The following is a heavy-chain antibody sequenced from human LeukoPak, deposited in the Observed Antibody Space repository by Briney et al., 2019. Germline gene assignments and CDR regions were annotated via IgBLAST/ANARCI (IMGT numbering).Heavy chain of an antibody. J-gene: IGHJ6*02. CDR3: ARAGATYYYGSGSYPHYGMDV. D-gene: IGHD3-10*01. V-gene: IGHV3-11*01. Sequence: GGSLRLSCVASEFTFSDYYMSWIRQAPGKGLEWVSYIISSGSSIYYADSVKGRFTISRDNAKNSLYLQMNSLRAEDTAVYYCARAGATYYYGSGSYPHYGMDVWGQGTTVTVSS. CDR2: IISSGSSI. CDR1: EFTFSDYY.